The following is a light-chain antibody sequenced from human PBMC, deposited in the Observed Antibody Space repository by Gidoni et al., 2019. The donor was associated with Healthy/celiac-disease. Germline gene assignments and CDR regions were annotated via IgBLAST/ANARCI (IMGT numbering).Light chain of an antibody. V-gene: IGKV3-11*01. J-gene: IGKJ4*01. CDR1: QSVSSY. CDR3: QQRSNWPPSLT. CDR2: DAS. Sequence: IVSAESPATLSLSPGERATLSCSASQSVSSYLAWYQQKPGQAPRLLIYDASNSATGIPARFSGSGSGTDFTLTISSREPEDFAVYYCQQRSNWPPSLTFGGGTKVEIK.